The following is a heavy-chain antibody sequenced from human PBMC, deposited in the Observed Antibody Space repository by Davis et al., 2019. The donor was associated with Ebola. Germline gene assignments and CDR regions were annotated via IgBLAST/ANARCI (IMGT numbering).Heavy chain of an antibody. D-gene: IGHD2-21*01. V-gene: IGHV5-51*01. J-gene: IGHJ4*02. CDR3: ARHGRAYCGGDCYCDY. CDR2: IYPGDSDT. CDR1: GYSFTSYW. Sequence: GESLKISCKGSGYSFTSYWIGWVRQMPGKGLEWMGIIYPGDSDTRYSPSFQGQVTISADKSISTAYLQWSSLKASDTAMYYCARHGRAYCGGDCYCDYWGQGTLATVSS.